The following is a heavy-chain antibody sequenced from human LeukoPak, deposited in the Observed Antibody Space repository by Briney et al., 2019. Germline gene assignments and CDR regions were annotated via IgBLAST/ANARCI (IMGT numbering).Heavy chain of an antibody. D-gene: IGHD4-23*01. V-gene: IGHV4-34*01. CDR2: IYYSGST. J-gene: IGHJ4*02. CDR3: ARDADYGGGFDY. CDR1: GGSFSGYY. Sequence: SETLSLTCAVYGGSFSGYYWSWIRQPPGKGLEWIGSIYYSGSTYYNPSLKSRVTISVDTSKNQFSLKLSSVTAADTAVYYCARDADYGGGFDYWGQGTLVTVSS.